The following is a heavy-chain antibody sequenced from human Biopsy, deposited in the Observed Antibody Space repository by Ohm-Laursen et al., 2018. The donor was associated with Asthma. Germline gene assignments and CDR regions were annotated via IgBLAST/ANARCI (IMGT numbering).Heavy chain of an antibody. Sequence: SVKVSCNVSGVALSGYTFEWVRQARGLGLEWIAWIVFASGATNYAQNFQDRLTVTRDMSAGSFSMELRGLSSPDTAVYYCSAGRTSLQGESLIWGQGTLVSVSS. D-gene: IGHD2/OR15-2a*01. V-gene: IGHV1-58*01. CDR2: IVFASGAT. J-gene: IGHJ4*01. CDR1: GVALSGYT. CDR3: SAGRTSLQGESLI.